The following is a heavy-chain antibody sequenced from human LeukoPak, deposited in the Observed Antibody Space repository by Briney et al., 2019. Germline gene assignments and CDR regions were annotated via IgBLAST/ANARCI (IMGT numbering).Heavy chain of an antibody. J-gene: IGHJ3*02. Sequence: SETLSLTCTVSGGSITITTNYWGWIRQPPGKGLEWIGSIYYSGSTYYNPSLKSRVTISVDTSKNQFSLKLSSVTAADTAVYYCARELLTNIDRRDAFDIWGQGTMVTVSS. V-gene: IGHV4-39*07. CDR2: IYYSGST. D-gene: IGHD2/OR15-2a*01. CDR3: ARELLTNIDRRDAFDI. CDR1: GGSITITTNY.